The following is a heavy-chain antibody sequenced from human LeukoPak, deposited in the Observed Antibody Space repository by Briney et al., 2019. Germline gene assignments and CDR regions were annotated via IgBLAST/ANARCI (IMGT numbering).Heavy chain of an antibody. CDR2: ISAYNGNT. CDR3: ARLVGSSMYYYYYYMDV. CDR1: GYTFTSYG. V-gene: IGHV1-18*01. J-gene: IGHJ6*03. D-gene: IGHD6-6*01. Sequence: GASVKVSCKASGYTFTSYGISWVRQAPGQGLEWMGWISAYNGNTNYAQKLQGRVTMTTDTSTSTAYMELRSLRSDDTAVYYCARLVGSSMYYYYYYMDVWGKGTTVTVSS.